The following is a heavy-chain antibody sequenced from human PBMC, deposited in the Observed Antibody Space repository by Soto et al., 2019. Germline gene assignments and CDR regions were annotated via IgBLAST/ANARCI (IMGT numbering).Heavy chain of an antibody. V-gene: IGHV3-30*18. J-gene: IGHJ4*02. D-gene: IGHD1-1*01. CDR3: AKDPGGVQLWDFFDY. Sequence: LRLSCAASGFTFSSCGMHWVRQAPGKGLEWVAVTSHDESNKFYADSVKGRFTISRDNSKNTLYLQMNSLRTEDTAVYYCAKDPGGVQLWDFFDYWGQGTLVTVSS. CDR2: TSHDESNK. CDR1: GFTFSSCG.